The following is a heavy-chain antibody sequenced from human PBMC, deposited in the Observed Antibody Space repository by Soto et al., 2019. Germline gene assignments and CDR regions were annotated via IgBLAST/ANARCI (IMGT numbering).Heavy chain of an antibody. J-gene: IGHJ4*02. CDR3: ARRKERSGPHYFDY. CDR1: GYTFTTYD. V-gene: IGHV1-8*02. Sequence: ASVKVSCKASGYTFTTYDVSWVREASGQGLEWMGWMNPSNGNTGYAQKFQGRVTMTRNTSISTVYMELSGLRPDDTAVYYCARRKERSGPHYFDYWGQGTRVTVSS. CDR2: MNPSNGNT. D-gene: IGHD6-25*01.